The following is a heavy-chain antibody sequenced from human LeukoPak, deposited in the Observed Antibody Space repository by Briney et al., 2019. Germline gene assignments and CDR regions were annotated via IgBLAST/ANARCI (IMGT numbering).Heavy chain of an antibody. J-gene: IGHJ4*02. CDR3: AKESTYYYGSGSPWVY. CDR2: ITWNSRVK. V-gene: IGHV3-9*01. CDR1: GFTFDNFA. D-gene: IGHD3-10*01. Sequence: GGSLRLSCAASGFTFDNFAMHWVRQAPGKGLEWVSGITWNSRVKTYTPSVKGRFTISRDNSKNTLYLQMNSLRAEDTAVYYCAKESTYYYGSGSPWVYWGQGTLVTVSS.